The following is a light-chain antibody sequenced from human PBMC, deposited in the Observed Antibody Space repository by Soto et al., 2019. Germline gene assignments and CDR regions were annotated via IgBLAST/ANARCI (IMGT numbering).Light chain of an antibody. CDR2: EVD. J-gene: IGLJ2*01. V-gene: IGLV2-8*01. CDR1: STDVGGYNS. CDR3: SSYAGSDILL. Sequence: QSALTQPPSASGSPGQSVTVSCTGTSTDVGGYNSVSWYQQHPGKAPKLIIYEVDKRPSGVPDRFYGSKSGNTASLTVFGLQDDDEADYFCSSYAGSDILLFGGGTKLTVL.